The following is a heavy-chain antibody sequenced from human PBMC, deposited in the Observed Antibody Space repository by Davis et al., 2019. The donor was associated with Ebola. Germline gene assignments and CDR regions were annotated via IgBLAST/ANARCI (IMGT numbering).Heavy chain of an antibody. CDR2: ISGSGNST. Sequence: GESLKISCAASRFTFSNYAMSWVRQAPGKGLEWVSAISGSGNSTYYADSVKGRFTISRDNAKNSLYLQMNSLRAEDTAVYYCARALRGSSSWYYYYYGMDVWGQGTTVTVSS. D-gene: IGHD6-13*01. CDR3: ARALRGSSSWYYYYYGMDV. CDR1: RFTFSNYA. V-gene: IGHV3-23*01. J-gene: IGHJ6*02.